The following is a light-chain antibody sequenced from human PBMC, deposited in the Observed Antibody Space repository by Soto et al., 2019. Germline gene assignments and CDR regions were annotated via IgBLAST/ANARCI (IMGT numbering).Light chain of an antibody. Sequence: QSALTQPPSASGSPGQSVTISCIGTSSDVGGYNYVSWYQQHPGKAPKLMIYEVSKRPSGVPDRFSGSKSVNTASLTVSGLQAEDEAYYYCSSYAASNNLGVFGGGTKLTVL. J-gene: IGLJ2*01. V-gene: IGLV2-8*01. CDR1: SSDVGGYNY. CDR2: EVS. CDR3: SSYAASNNLGV.